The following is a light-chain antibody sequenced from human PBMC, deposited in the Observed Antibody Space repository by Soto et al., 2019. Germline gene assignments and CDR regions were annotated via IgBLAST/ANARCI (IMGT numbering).Light chain of an antibody. J-gene: IGKJ2*01. CDR2: DAS. CDR3: QQRSNWPRT. Sequence: EIVLTQSPATLSLSPGDTATLSCRASQSVSSYLAWYQQKPGQAPRLLIYDASNRATGIPARFSGSGSGTDFTLTIGSLEPEDFAVYYCQQRSNWPRTFGQGTKVENK. V-gene: IGKV3-11*01. CDR1: QSVSSY.